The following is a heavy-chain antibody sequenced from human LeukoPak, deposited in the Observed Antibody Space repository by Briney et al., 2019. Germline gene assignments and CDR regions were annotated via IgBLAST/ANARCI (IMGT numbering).Heavy chain of an antibody. CDR2: IRSKAYGGTT. Sequence: GGTLRLSCVASGFTFSSYGISWVRQAPGKGLEWVGFIRSKAYGGTTENAASVRGRFTVSRDDSKSIAYLQMNSLKTEDTAMYYCTRGPVEGATPKKYYYMDVWGKGTTVTISS. V-gene: IGHV3-49*04. CDR3: TRGPVEGATPKKYYYMDV. CDR1: GFTFSSYG. J-gene: IGHJ6*03. D-gene: IGHD1-26*01.